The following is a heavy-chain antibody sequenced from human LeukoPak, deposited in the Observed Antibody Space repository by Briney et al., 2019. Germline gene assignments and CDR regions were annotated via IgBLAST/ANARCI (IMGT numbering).Heavy chain of an antibody. D-gene: IGHD4-11*01. CDR2: TRNKANSYTT. CDR1: GCTFSDHY. CDR3: VKEGTTDY. Sequence: PGGSLRLSCAASGCTFSDHYMDWVRQAPGKGLEWVGRTRNKANSYTTEYAAYVKGRFTISRDDSKNSLYLQMNSLKTEDTAVYYCVKEGTTDYWGQGTLVTVSS. J-gene: IGHJ4*02. V-gene: IGHV3-72*01.